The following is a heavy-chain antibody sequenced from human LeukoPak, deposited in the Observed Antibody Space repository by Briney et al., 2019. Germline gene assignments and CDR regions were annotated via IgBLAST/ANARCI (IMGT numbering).Heavy chain of an antibody. Sequence: ASVKVSCKASGYTFTSYDINWVRQATGQGLEWMGWMNPNSDNTGYAQKFQGRVTMTRNTSISTAYMELSSLRSEDTAVYYCARGANWNDLPPRYWFDPWGQGTLVTVSS. CDR1: GYTFTSYD. CDR3: ARGANWNDLPPRYWFDP. V-gene: IGHV1-8*01. CDR2: MNPNSDNT. J-gene: IGHJ5*02. D-gene: IGHD1-1*01.